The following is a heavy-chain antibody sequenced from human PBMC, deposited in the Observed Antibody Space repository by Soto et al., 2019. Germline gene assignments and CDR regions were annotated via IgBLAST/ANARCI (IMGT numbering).Heavy chain of an antibody. Sequence: GGSLRLSCAASGFTFSTYGMHWVRQAPGKGLEWVAVISYDGNNKYYADYVKGRFTISRDSSENTLYLQMNSLRAEDTAVYYCAKSVYNWNDGFFDYWGQGTLVTVSS. CDR3: AKSVYNWNDGFFDY. J-gene: IGHJ4*02. D-gene: IGHD1-1*01. CDR2: ISYDGNNK. V-gene: IGHV3-30*18. CDR1: GFTFSTYG.